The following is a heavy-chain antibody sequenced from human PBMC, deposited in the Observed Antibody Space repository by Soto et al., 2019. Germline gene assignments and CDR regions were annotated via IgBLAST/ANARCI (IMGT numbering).Heavy chain of an antibody. CDR1: GFTFSSYS. V-gene: IGHV3-21*01. J-gene: IGHJ5*02. CDR2: ISSSSTTDT. Sequence: PVGSLRLSCAASGFTFSSYSMNWVRRAPGKGLEWVSFISSSSTTDTHYADSVKGRFTISRDNAKNSLYLQMNSLRAEDTAVYYCTRESGYSSGGTYNWFDPWGQGTLVTVSS. CDR3: TRESGYSSGGTYNWFDP. D-gene: IGHD6-19*01.